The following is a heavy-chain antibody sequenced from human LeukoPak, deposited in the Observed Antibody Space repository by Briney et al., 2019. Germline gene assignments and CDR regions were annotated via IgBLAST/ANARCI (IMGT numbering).Heavy chain of an antibody. CDR1: GGSISGHY. CDR2: IHYSGRT. Sequence: SEALSLTCTVSGGSISGHYWGWMRQPPGKGLAWIGYIHYSGRTDYKPSLKSRLTLSVDTSRSRLSLKLRSVSAADTAVYYCVRENYFDKWGQGTLVTVSS. V-gene: IGHV4-59*11. J-gene: IGHJ4*02. CDR3: VRENYFDK.